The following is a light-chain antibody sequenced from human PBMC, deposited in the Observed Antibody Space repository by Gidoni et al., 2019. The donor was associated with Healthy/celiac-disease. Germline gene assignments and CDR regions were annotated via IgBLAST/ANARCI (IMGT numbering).Light chain of an antibody. CDR3: QQSYSTPLT. V-gene: IGKV1-39*01. CDR2: AAS. CDR1: QSISSY. J-gene: IGKJ3*01. Sequence: DIQMTQSPSSLSASVGDRVTITCRASQSISSYLNWYQQKPGKAPKLLIYAASSLQSGVPSNFSGSGSGTDFTLTISSLQPEDFATYYCQQSYSTPLTFXPXTKVDIK.